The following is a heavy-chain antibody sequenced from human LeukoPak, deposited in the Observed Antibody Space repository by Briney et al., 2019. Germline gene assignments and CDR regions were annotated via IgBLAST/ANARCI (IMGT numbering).Heavy chain of an antibody. D-gene: IGHD3-10*01. CDR1: GYTSTSYG. Sequence: ASVKVSCTSSGYTSTSYGFTRVRQPPGQGLEWMGWISAYNGNTNYVQKLQGRVTMSTDTSTSTVYMELRSLRSDDTAVYYCARGGLTESVDYWGQGTLVTVSS. V-gene: IGHV1-18*01. J-gene: IGHJ4*02. CDR3: ARGGLTESVDY. CDR2: ISAYNGNT.